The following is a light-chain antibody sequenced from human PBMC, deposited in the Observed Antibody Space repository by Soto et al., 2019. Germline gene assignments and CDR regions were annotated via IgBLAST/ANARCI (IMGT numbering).Light chain of an antibody. J-gene: IGLJ2*01. V-gene: IGLV3-1*01. CDR1: KLGDKY. Sequence: SYELTQPPSVSVSPGQTVSITCSGDKLGDKYACWYQQKPGQSPVLVIYQDSKRHSGIPERFSGSNSGNTATLTISGTQAMDEADYYCQAWDSSTVVFGGGTKLTVL. CDR2: QDS. CDR3: QAWDSSTVV.